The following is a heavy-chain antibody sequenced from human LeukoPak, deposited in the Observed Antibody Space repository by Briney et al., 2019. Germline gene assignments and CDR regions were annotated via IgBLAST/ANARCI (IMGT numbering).Heavy chain of an antibody. J-gene: IGHJ6*03. CDR3: ARGGVVPAAIIVNYYYMDV. CDR1: GYTFTGYY. Sequence: ASVKVSCKASGYTFTGYYMHWVRQAPGQGLEWMGWINPNSGGTNYAQKFQGRVTMTRDTSISTAYMELSRLRSDDTAVYYCARGGVVPAAIIVNYYYMDVWGKGTTVTVSS. V-gene: IGHV1-2*02. D-gene: IGHD2-2*02. CDR2: INPNSGGT.